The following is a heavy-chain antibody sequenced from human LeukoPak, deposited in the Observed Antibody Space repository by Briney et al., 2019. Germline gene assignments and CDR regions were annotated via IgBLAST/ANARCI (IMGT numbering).Heavy chain of an antibody. CDR1: GYTFTSYG. CDR3: ARAVVAYYDILTGYADNWFDP. D-gene: IGHD3-9*01. V-gene: IGHV1-18*01. J-gene: IGHJ5*02. Sequence: ASVKVSCTASGYTFTSYGISWVRQAPGQGLEWMGWISAYNGNTNYAQKLQGRVTMTTDTSTNTAYMELRSLRSDDTAVYYCARAVVAYYDILTGYADNWFDPWGQGTLVTVSS. CDR2: ISAYNGNT.